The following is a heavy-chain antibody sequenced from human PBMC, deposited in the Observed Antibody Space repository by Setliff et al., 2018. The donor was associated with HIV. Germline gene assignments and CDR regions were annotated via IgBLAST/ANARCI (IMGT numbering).Heavy chain of an antibody. V-gene: IGHV3-9*03. J-gene: IGHJ4*02. CDR1: GFTFRDYS. CDR3: AKDQGTTVTTWDH. CDR2: ISWNSGSV. D-gene: IGHD4-4*01. Sequence: PGGSLRLSCAAAGFTFRDYSMHWVRQVPGKGPEWVATISWNSGSVAYADSVKGRFAISRDNSKNSLYLQMNSLRPEDMALYYCAKDQGTTVTTWDHWGQGTLVTVSS.